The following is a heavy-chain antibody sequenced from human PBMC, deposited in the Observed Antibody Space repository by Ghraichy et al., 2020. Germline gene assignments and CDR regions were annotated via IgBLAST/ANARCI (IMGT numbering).Heavy chain of an antibody. CDR3: ARKYCSGGSCYYAFDI. Sequence: LSLTCAASGFTFSTYSMYWVRQAPGKGLEWVSSISSDSSYIFYADSVKGRFTISRDNAKNSLYLQMNSLRAEDTAVYYCARKYCSGGSCYYAFDIWGQGTMVTVSS. D-gene: IGHD2-15*01. J-gene: IGHJ3*02. V-gene: IGHV3-21*01. CDR2: ISSDSSYI. CDR1: GFTFSTYS.